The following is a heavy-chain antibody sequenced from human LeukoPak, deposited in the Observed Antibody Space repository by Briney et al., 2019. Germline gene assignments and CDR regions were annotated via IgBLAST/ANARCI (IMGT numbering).Heavy chain of an antibody. Sequence: SVKVSCKASGGTFSSYAISWVRQAPGQGLEWMGGIIPIFGTANYAQKFQGRVTITADKSTSTAYMELSSLRSEDTAVYYCARSNAGYGDYYFDYWGQGTLVSVSS. CDR3: ARSNAGYGDYYFDY. D-gene: IGHD4-17*01. V-gene: IGHV1-69*06. CDR2: IIPIFGTA. J-gene: IGHJ4*02. CDR1: GGTFSSYA.